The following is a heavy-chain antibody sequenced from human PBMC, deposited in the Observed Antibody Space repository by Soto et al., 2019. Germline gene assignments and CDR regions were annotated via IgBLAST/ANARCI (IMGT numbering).Heavy chain of an antibody. V-gene: IGHV1-3*01. CDR1: GFTALSYA. CDR3: AREVKGATSFDY. CDR2: LNGGVDGT. Sequence: QVRLIQSGPEMMQPGASVRVSCKASGFTALSYAFHWVRQAPGQGPEWLGWLNGGVDGTSYSQRFQGRVTISRDTSTNTVYLEVTSLTSEDTAVYYCAREVKGATSFDYGGQGTLVTVSS. D-gene: IGHD1-26*01. J-gene: IGHJ4*02.